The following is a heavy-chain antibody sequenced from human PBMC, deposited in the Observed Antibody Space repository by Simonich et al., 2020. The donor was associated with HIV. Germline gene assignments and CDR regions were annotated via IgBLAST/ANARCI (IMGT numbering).Heavy chain of an antibody. Sequence: EVQLVESGGGLVQPGGSLRLSCAASGFTFSSYWMHWVRQAPGKGLVWGSRIKRDGSSTSNADSVKGRFTISRDNAKNTLYLQMNSLRAEDTAVYYCARWGGATTVYYYGMDVWGQGTTVTVSS. V-gene: IGHV3-74*01. CDR1: GFTFSSYW. CDR3: ARWGGATTVYYYGMDV. J-gene: IGHJ6*02. CDR2: IKRDGSST. D-gene: IGHD1-26*01.